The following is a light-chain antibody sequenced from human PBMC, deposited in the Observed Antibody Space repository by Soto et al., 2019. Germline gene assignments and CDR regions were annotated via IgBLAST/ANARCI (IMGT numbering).Light chain of an antibody. V-gene: IGLV2-23*01. CDR3: CSHVGATTYV. J-gene: IGLJ1*01. CDR1: SSTVGGFNV. CDR2: EGI. Sequence: QSALAQPASVSGSPGQSITISCTGTSSTVGGFNVVSWYQQHPGKAPKVIIYEGIKRPSGVSNRFSGSNSGSTASLTISGLQAEDEAPYYCCSHVGATTYVSGTGTKVTVL.